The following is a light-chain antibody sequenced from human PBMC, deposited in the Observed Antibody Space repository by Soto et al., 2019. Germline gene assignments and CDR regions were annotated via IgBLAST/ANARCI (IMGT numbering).Light chain of an antibody. CDR3: CSYAGGSALNYV. CDR2: EGS. V-gene: IGLV2-23*01. J-gene: IGLJ1*01. Sequence: QSVLTQPASVSGSPGQSITISCTGISSDVGSYNLVSWYQQHPGKAPKVMIYEGSKRPSGVSSRFSGSQSGNTASLTTSGLQAEDEADYYCCSYAGGSALNYVFGTGTKVTVL. CDR1: SSDVGSYNL.